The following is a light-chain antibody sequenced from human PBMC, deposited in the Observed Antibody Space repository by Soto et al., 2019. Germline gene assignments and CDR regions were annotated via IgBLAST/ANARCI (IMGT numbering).Light chain of an antibody. J-gene: IGKJ1*01. CDR3: QQYGSSLTWT. CDR1: QRITSY. CDR2: DAT. Sequence: EVVLTQSPATLSLSPGERATLSCRASQRITSYLAWYQQKPGQAPRLLIYDATNRVAGVPARFSGSGSGTDFTLTISRLEPEDFAVYYCQQYGSSLTWTFGQGTKVDIK. V-gene: IGKV3-20*01.